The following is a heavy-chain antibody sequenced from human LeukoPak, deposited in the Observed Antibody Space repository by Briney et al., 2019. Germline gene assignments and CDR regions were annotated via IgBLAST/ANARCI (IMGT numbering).Heavy chain of an antibody. J-gene: IGHJ4*02. D-gene: IGHD3-22*01. V-gene: IGHV3-74*01. CDR1: GFTFGAYT. CDR2: INSDGSSA. CDR3: AIGVVITPAFDN. Sequence: GGSLRLSCAASGFTFGAYTINWVRQAPGKGLGWVSGINSDGSSATYADSVKGRFTISRDNAKNTLYLEMNSLRAEDMAVYYCAIGVVITPAFDNWGQGTLVTVSS.